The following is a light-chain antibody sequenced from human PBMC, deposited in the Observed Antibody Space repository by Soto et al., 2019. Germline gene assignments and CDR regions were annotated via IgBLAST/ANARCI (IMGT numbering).Light chain of an antibody. J-gene: IGKJ5*01. CDR2: GAS. CDR3: QQYGSSPRVT. V-gene: IGKV3-20*01. Sequence: EIVLTQFPGTLSLSPGARATLSCRASQSVSSSYLAWYQQKPGQAPRLLIYGASSRATGIPDRFSGSGSGTDFTLTISRLEPEDFAVYYCQQYGSSPRVTFGQGTRLEIK. CDR1: QSVSSSY.